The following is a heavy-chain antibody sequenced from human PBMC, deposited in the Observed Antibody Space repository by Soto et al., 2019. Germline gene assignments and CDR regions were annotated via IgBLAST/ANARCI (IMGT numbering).Heavy chain of an antibody. J-gene: IGHJ4*02. D-gene: IGHD4-17*01. V-gene: IGHV3-23*01. Sequence: EVQLLESGGGLVQPGGSLRLSCAAAGFTFSSYAMSWVRQAPGKGLEWVSAISGSGGSTYYADSVKGRFTIARDNSKNKLYLQMNSMRAEDTAVYYCAAPVTTHDYWGQGTLVTVSS. CDR2: ISGSGGST. CDR1: GFTFSSYA. CDR3: AAPVTTHDY.